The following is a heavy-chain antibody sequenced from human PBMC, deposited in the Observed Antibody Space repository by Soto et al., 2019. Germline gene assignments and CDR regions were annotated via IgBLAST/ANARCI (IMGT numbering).Heavy chain of an antibody. Sequence: QVQLQESGPGLVKPSETLSLTCAVSGDSVSNDNYYWSWIRQPPGKGLEWIGYIYYSWTTNYNSYLNRRLRLSVDMSKNQFSLKLASLSAADTAVYLCARSQRVRTAVTFDYLGQGALFTVSS. J-gene: IGHJ4*02. CDR2: IYYSWTT. CDR1: GDSVSNDNYY. V-gene: IGHV4-61*01. D-gene: IGHD6-25*01. CDR3: ARSQRVRTAVTFDY.